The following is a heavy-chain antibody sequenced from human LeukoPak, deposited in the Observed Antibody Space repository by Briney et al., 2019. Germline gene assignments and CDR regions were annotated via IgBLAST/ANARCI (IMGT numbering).Heavy chain of an antibody. CDR1: GFTFSSYW. J-gene: IGHJ4*02. V-gene: IGHV3-7*03. CDR3: ARGGWFIVDY. Sequence: GGSLRLSCAVSGFTFSSYWMSWVRQAPGKGLEWVANIKQDGSEKYYVDSVKGRFTISRDNAKNSLYLQMNSLRAEDTAVYYCARGGWFIVDYWGQGTLVTVSS. D-gene: IGHD3-10*01. CDR2: IKQDGSEK.